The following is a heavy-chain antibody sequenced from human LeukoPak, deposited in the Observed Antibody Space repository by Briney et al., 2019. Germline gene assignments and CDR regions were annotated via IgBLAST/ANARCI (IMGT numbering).Heavy chain of an antibody. J-gene: IGHJ6*02. V-gene: IGHV3-23*01. CDR2: ITGSGDST. CDR1: GFTFTTYA. D-gene: IGHD2-15*01. CDR3: ATGGLLYCSGGSCYDYGMDV. Sequence: GGSLRLSCAASGFTFTTYAMSWVRQAPGKGLEWVSAITGSGDSTKSADSVKGRFTISRDNSKKTLYLQMNSLRAEDTAVYYCATGGLLYCSGGSCYDYGMDVWGQGTTVTVSS.